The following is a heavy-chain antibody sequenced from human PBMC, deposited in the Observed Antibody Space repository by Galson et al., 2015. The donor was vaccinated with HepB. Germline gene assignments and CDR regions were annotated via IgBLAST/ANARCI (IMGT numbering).Heavy chain of an antibody. D-gene: IGHD2-15*01. CDR1: GGSISSGDYY. CDR3: ARGEYCSGGSCYSSNWFDP. CDR2: IYYSGST. Sequence: TLSLTCTVSGGSISSGDYYWSWIRQPPGKGLEWIGYIYYSGSTYYNPSLKSRVTISVDTSKNQFSLKLSSVTAADTAVYYCARGEYCSGGSCYSSNWFDPWGQGTLVTVSS. J-gene: IGHJ5*02. V-gene: IGHV4-30-4*01.